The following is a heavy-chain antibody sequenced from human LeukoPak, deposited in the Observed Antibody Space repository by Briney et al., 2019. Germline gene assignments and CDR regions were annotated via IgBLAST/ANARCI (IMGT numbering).Heavy chain of an antibody. D-gene: IGHD5-18*01. CDR2: ISSSGSTI. J-gene: IGHJ4*02. CDR3: VRASRGYSYGYVVDY. V-gene: IGHV3-11*01. CDR1: GFTFSDYY. Sequence: PGGSLRLSCAASGFTFSDYYMSWIRQAPGKGLEWVSYISSSGSTIYLADSVKGRFSISRDNAKNSLYLQMNSLRAEDTAVYYCVRASRGYSYGYVVDYWGQGTLVTVSS.